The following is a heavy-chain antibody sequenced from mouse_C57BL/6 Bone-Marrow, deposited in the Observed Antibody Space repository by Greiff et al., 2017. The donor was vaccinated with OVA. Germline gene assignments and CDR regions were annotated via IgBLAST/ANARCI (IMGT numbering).Heavy chain of an antibody. V-gene: IGHV3-6*01. J-gene: IGHJ3*01. D-gene: IGHD2-5*01. Sequence: DVKLQESGPGLVKPSQSLSLTCSVTGYSITSGYYWNWIRQFPGNKLEWMGYISYDGSNNYNPSLKNRISITRDTSKNQFFLKLNSVTTEDTATYYCARGEGYYSNRFAYWGQGTLVTVSA. CDR2: ISYDGSN. CDR1: GYSITSGYY. CDR3: ARGEGYYSNRFAY.